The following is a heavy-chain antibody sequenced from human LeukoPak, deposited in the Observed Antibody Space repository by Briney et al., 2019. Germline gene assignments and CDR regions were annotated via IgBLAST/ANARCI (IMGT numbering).Heavy chain of an antibody. V-gene: IGHV3-49*04. CDR3: TRVYGYQLHFDY. CDR2: IRSKAYGGTT. D-gene: IGHD2-2*01. CDR1: GFTFGDYA. J-gene: IGHJ4*02. Sequence: PGGSLRLSCTASGFTFGDYAMSWVRQAPGKGLEWVGFIRSKAYGGTTEYAASVKGRFTISRDDSKSIAYLQMNSLKTEDTAVYYCTRVYGYQLHFDYWGQGTLVTVSS.